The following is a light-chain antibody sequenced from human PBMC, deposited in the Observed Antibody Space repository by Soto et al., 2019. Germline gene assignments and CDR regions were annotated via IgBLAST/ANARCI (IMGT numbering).Light chain of an antibody. CDR3: QQYNSYLLT. Sequence: DVQMTQYPSTLSASVGDRVTITCRASQSISSWLAWYQQKPGKAPKLLIYKASSLESGVPSRFSGSGSGTEFTLTISSLQPDDFATYYCQQYNSYLLTFGGGTRLEI. CDR2: KAS. CDR1: QSISSW. J-gene: IGKJ5*01. V-gene: IGKV1-5*03.